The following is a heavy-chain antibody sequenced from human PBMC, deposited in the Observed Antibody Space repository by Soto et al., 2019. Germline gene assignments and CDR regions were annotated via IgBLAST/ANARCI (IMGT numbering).Heavy chain of an antibody. CDR3: ARQDHGDYEFFFDY. D-gene: IGHD4-17*01. CDR1: GASIISTTKY. Sequence: SETLSLTCTVSGASIISTTKYWGWIRQPPGRGLEWIGTISSIGSTYYNPSLEGRVTISVDTSKNQFSLKVTSVTAADTGLYYCARQDHGDYEFFFDYWGQGTLVTVS. V-gene: IGHV4-39*01. CDR2: ISSIGST. J-gene: IGHJ4*02.